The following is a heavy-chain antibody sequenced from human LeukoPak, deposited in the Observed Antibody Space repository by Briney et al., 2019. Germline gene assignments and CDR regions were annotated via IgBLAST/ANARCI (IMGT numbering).Heavy chain of an antibody. CDR3: AKSTAPAGYYLDY. J-gene: IGHJ4*02. CDR1: GFTFSTYG. V-gene: IGHV3-30*18. D-gene: IGHD2-2*01. Sequence: GGSLGLSCAASGFTFSTYGMHWVRQAPGKGLEWVAIISYDGNDKDFADSVRGRFTISRDNSKNTLYLQMNSLRGEDTAVYYCAKSTAPAGYYLDYWGQGILVTVSS. CDR2: ISYDGNDK.